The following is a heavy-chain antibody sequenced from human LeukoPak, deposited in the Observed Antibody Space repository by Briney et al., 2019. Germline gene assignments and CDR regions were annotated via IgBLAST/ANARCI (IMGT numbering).Heavy chain of an antibody. J-gene: IGHJ5*02. D-gene: IGHD2-2*01. Sequence: GASVKVSCKASGYTFTGYDINWVRQATGQGLEWMGWINPNSGGTNYAQKFQGRVTMTRDTSTSTAYMELSRLRSDDTAVYYCARDAYCSSTSCLSLSWFDPWGQGTLVTVSS. V-gene: IGHV1-2*02. CDR3: ARDAYCSSTSCLSLSWFDP. CDR1: GYTFTGYD. CDR2: INPNSGGT.